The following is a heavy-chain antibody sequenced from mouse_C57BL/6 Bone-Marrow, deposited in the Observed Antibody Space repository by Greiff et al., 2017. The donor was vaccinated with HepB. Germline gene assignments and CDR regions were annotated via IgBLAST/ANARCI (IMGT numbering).Heavy chain of an antibody. Sequence: QVQLKQPGAELVKPGASVKMSCKASGYTFTSYWITWVKQRPGQGLEWIGDIYPGSGSTNYNEKFKSKATLTVDTSSSTAYMQLSSLTSEDSAVYYCARAGWLLPYFDYWGQGTTLTVSS. CDR1: GYTFTSYW. V-gene: IGHV1-55*01. CDR3: ARAGWLLPYFDY. CDR2: IYPGSGST. J-gene: IGHJ2*01. D-gene: IGHD2-3*01.